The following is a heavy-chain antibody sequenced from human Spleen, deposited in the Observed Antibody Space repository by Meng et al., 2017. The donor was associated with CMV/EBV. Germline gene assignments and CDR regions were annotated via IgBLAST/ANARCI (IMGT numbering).Heavy chain of an antibody. Sequence: SETLSLTCAVCGGSFSGYYWSWIRQPPGKGLEWIGSLSDTGSTYYNTSLKSRVTISVDTSKNHFSLKLSSVTAADTAVYYCARHRPIVVVPAAHFDYWGQGTLVTVSS. J-gene: IGHJ4*02. CDR3: ARHRPIVVVPAAHFDY. D-gene: IGHD2-2*01. V-gene: IGHV4-34*01. CDR1: GGSFSGYY. CDR2: LSDTGST.